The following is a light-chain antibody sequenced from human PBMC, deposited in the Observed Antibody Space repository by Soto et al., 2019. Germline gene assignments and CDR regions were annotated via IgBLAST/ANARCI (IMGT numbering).Light chain of an antibody. J-gene: IGKJ5*01. CDR3: QQYGSSPLIS. CDR2: GAS. Sequence: VLTQSPGTLSLSPGESATLSCRASQTVSITYLTWYQQKPGQAPRLLLFGASKRATGIPDRFSGSGSGRDFTLTISGLEPEDFAVYYCQQYGSSPLISFGQGTRLEI. V-gene: IGKV3-20*01. CDR1: QTVSITY.